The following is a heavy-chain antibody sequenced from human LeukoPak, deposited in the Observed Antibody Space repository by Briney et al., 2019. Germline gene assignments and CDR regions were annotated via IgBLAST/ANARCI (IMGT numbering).Heavy chain of an antibody. CDR1: GFTFSTYS. V-gene: IGHV3-21*01. D-gene: IGHD1-1*01. J-gene: IGHJ3*02. Sequence: GGSLRLSCAASGFTFSTYSMNWVRQAPGKGLEWVSSISSSSTYIHYADSVKGRFTISRDDAKNSLYLQTNSLRAEDTAVYYCARDHEQVVQLDAFDIWGQGTMVTVSS. CDR2: ISSSSTYI. CDR3: ARDHEQVVQLDAFDI.